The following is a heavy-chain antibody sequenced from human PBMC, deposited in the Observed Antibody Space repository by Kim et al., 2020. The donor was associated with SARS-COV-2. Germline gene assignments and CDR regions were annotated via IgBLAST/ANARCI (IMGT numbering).Heavy chain of an antibody. CDR1: GGSISSYY. CDR2: IYYSGST. V-gene: IGHV4-59*01. D-gene: IGHD3-10*01. CDR3: SRYRRELFFYYGIDI. Sequence: SETLSLTCTVSGGSISSYYWSWIRQPPGKGLEWIGYIYYSGSTNYNPSLKSRVTISVDTSKNQFSLKLSSVTAADTAVYYCSRYRRELFFYYGIDIWVQ. J-gene: IGHJ6*02.